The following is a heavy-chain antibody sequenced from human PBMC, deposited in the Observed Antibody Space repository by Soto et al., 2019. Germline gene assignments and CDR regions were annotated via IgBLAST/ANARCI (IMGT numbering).Heavy chain of an antibody. J-gene: IGHJ6*02. CDR2: IWYDGSNK. Sequence: PGGSLRLSCAASGFTFSSYGMHWVRQAPGKGLEWVAVIWYDGSNKYYADSVKGRFTISRDNSKNTLYLQMNSLRAEDTAVYYCAKSDFYYYYGMDVWGQGTTVTVSS. V-gene: IGHV3-33*06. CDR1: GFTFSSYG. CDR3: AKSDFYYYYGMDV. D-gene: IGHD2-21*02.